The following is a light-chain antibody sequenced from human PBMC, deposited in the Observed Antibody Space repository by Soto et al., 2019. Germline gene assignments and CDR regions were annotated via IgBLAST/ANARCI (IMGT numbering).Light chain of an antibody. CDR2: DDN. Sequence: QSALTQTASVSGSPGQSITMSCTGSRSDVGGYNLVSWYQQHPGKAPKLLISDDNKRPSGVSDRFSGSKSGNTASLTISGLQAEDEGDYYCSSYAGRITLVFGGGPSSPS. CDR1: RSDVGGYNL. J-gene: IGLJ2*01. V-gene: IGLV2-23*01. CDR3: SSYAGRITLV.